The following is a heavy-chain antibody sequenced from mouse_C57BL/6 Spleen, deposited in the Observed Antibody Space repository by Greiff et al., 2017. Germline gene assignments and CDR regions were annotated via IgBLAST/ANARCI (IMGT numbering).Heavy chain of an antibody. J-gene: IGHJ1*03. D-gene: IGHD2-2*01. CDR1: GFSLSTSGMG. CDR3: ARSTMVNWYFDV. CDR2: IYWDDDK. V-gene: IGHV8-12*01. Sequence: QVTLKESGPGILQSSPTLSLTCSFSGFSLSTSGMGVSWIRQPSGKGLEWLAHIYWDDDKRYNPSLKSRLTISKDTSRNQVFLKITSVDTADTATYDCARSTMVNWYFDVWGTGTTVTVSS.